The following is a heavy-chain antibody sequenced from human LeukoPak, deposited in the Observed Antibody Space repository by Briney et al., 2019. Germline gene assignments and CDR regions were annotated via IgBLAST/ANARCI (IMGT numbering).Heavy chain of an antibody. CDR1: GGSISSSSYY. V-gene: IGHV4-39*07. CDR3: AREGEGGDQYDY. J-gene: IGHJ4*02. Sequence: PSETLSLTCTVSGGSISSSSYYWGWIRQPPGKGLEWIGSIYYSGSTYYNPSLKSRVTISVDTSKNQFSPKLSSVTAADTAVYYCAREGEGGDQYDYWGQGTLVTVSS. D-gene: IGHD2-21*02. CDR2: IYYSGST.